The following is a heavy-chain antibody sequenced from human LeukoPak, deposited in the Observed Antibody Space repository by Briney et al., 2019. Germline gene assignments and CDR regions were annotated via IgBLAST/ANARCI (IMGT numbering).Heavy chain of an antibody. V-gene: IGHV3-30*02. CDR3: ANIVVPAAKYNLDY. Sequence: GGSLRLSCAASGFTFSSYGMHWVRQAPGKGLEWVAFIRYDGSNKYYADSVKGRFTISRDNSKSTLYLQMNSLRAEDTAVYYCANIVVPAAKYNLDYWGQGTLVTVSS. J-gene: IGHJ4*02. CDR1: GFTFSSYG. CDR2: IRYDGSNK. D-gene: IGHD2-2*01.